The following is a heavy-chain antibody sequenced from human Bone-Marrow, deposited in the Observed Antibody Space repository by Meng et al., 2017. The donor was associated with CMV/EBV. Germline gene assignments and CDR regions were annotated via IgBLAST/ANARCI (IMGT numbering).Heavy chain of an antibody. J-gene: IGHJ5*02. D-gene: IGHD3-3*01. Sequence: TFRSYAISWGRQAPGQGLEWMGGIIPIFGTANYAQKFQGRVTITTDESTSTAYMELSSLRSEDTAVYYCARGSRYDFWSGYSDNWFDPWGQGTLVTVSS. V-gene: IGHV1-69*05. CDR3: ARGSRYDFWSGYSDNWFDP. CDR1: TFRSYA. CDR2: IIPIFGTA.